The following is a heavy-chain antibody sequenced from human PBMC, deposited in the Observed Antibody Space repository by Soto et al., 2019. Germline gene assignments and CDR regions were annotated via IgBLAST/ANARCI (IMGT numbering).Heavy chain of an antibody. CDR3: ARGGIAARPSIARHRY. CDR2: INHSGST. V-gene: IGHV4-34*01. J-gene: IGHJ4*02. CDR1: GGSFSGYY. Sequence: SETLSLTCAVYGGSFSGYYWSWIRQPPGKGLEWIGEINHSGSTNYNPSLKSRVTISVDTSKNQFSLKLSSVTAADTAVYYCARGGIAARPSIARHRYWGQGTPAPVSS. D-gene: IGHD6-6*01.